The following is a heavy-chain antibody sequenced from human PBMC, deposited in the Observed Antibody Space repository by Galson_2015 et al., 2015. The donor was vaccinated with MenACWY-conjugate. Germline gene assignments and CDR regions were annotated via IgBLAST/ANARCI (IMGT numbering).Heavy chain of an antibody. CDR2: ISAYNGNT. CDR1: GYTFTSYG. J-gene: IGHJ4*02. V-gene: IGHV1-18*01. D-gene: IGHD3-9*01. Sequence: SVKVSCKASGYTFTSYGISWVRQAPGQGREWMGWISAYNGNTNYAQKLQGRVTMTTDTSTRIAYMELRSLRSDDTAVYYFASGYRLVILRSLNYFDYWGQGTLVTVSS. CDR3: ASGYRLVILRSLNYFDY.